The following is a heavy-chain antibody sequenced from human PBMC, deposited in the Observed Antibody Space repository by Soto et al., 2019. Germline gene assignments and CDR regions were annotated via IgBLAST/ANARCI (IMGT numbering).Heavy chain of an antibody. Sequence: PSETLSLTCAVYGGSFSGYYWSWIRQPPGKGLEWIGEINHSGSTNYNPSLKSRVTISVDTSKNQFSLKLSSVTAADTAVYYCARVARDGYSDYYYYGMDVWGQGTTVTVPS. V-gene: IGHV4-34*01. J-gene: IGHJ6*02. CDR1: GGSFSGYY. CDR2: INHSGST. CDR3: ARVARDGYSDYYYYGMDV. D-gene: IGHD5-18*01.